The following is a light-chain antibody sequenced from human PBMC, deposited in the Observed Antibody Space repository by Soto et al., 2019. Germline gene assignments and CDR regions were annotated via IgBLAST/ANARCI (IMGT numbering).Light chain of an antibody. J-gene: IGKJ5*01. CDR3: QQANSFPSIT. V-gene: IGKV1D-12*01. CDR1: QGISSR. CDR2: AAS. Sequence: DIQMTQSPSSVSASVGDRVTITCRASQGISSRLAWYQQKPGKAPKLVIYAASSLQSGVPSRFSGSGSGTDFTLTISSLQPEDFATYYCQQANSFPSITFGQGTRLEIK.